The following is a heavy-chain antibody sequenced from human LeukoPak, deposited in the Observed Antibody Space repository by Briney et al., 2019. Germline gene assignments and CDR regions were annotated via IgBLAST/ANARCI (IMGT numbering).Heavy chain of an antibody. CDR1: GGSISSYY. D-gene: IGHD1-26*01. Sequence: SETLSLTCTVSGGSISSYYWSWIRQPPGKGLEWIAYMYYSGSTNYNPSLKSRVTISADTSKNQFSLKLSSVTAADTAVYYCARGIVGATYFDYWGQGTLVTVSS. J-gene: IGHJ4*02. CDR3: ARGIVGATYFDY. CDR2: MYYSGST. V-gene: IGHV4-59*01.